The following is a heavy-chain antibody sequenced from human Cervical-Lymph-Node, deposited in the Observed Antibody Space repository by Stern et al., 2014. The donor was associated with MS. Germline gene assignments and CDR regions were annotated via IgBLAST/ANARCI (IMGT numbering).Heavy chain of an antibody. V-gene: IGHV2-5*02. Sequence: QVTLKESGPRLVKPTQTLTLTCTFSGFSLSTSGVGVGWIRQPTGKALEWLGLNYWDDDKRHSPALKGRVNTSKARFKNQVVLTMTNMDPVDTATYYCAHSPRAMIVVGWGQGTLVTVSS. CDR1: GFSLSTSGVG. J-gene: IGHJ4*02. CDR3: AHSPRAMIVVG. CDR2: NYWDDDK. D-gene: IGHD3-22*01.